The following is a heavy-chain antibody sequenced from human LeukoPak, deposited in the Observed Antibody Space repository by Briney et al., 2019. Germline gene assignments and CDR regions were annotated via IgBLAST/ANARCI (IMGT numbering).Heavy chain of an antibody. J-gene: IGHJ6*02. D-gene: IGHD5-18*01. CDR1: GFTFSGSA. CDR3: TRQGTAMVNGMDV. Sequence: GGSLKLSCEASGFTFSGSAMHWVRQASGKGLEWVGRIRSKANSYATAYAASVKGRFTISRDDSKNTAYLQMNSLKTEDTAMYYCTRQGTAMVNGMDVWGQGTTVTVSS. V-gene: IGHV3-73*01. CDR2: IRSKANSYAT.